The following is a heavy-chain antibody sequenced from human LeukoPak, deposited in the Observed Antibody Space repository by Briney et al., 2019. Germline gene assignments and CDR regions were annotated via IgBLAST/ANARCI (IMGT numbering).Heavy chain of an antibody. CDR1: GCTFSTYG. D-gene: IGHD3-22*01. V-gene: IGHV3-23*01. CDR3: VKYDNGFFYYYLDV. CDR2: ISGRGITT. J-gene: IGHJ6*03. Sequence: GGSLRLSCATSGCTFSTYGMTWVRQAPGKGLEWVAGISGRGITTAYAESVEGRFTISRDNSKNTLYVQMDSLRVEDTAVYYCVKYDNGFFYYYLDVWGKGTTVTVSS.